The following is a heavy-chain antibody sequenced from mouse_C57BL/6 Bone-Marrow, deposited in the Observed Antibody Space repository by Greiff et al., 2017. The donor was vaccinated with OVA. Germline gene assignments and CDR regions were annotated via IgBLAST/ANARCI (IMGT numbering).Heavy chain of an antibody. J-gene: IGHJ4*01. CDR1: GFTFSDFY. Sequence: EVQRVESGGGLVQPGGSLKFSCAASGFTFSDFYMYWIRQTPEKRLEWVAYISNGGGSTYYPDTVKGRFTISRDNAKNTLYLQMSRLKSEDTAMYYCARLDAMDYWGQGTSVTVSS. V-gene: IGHV5-12*01. CDR3: ARLDAMDY. CDR2: ISNGGGST.